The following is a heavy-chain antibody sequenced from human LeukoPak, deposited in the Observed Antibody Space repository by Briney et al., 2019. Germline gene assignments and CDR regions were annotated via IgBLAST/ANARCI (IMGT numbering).Heavy chain of an antibody. D-gene: IGHD6-19*01. V-gene: IGHV1-69*05. Sequence: SVKVSCKASGGTFSSYAISWVRQAPGQGLEWMGGIIPIFGTANYAQKFQGRVTITTDESTSTAYMELSRLRSEDTAVYYCAREGQQWLVQNWFDPWGQGTLVTVSS. CDR1: GGTFSSYA. J-gene: IGHJ5*02. CDR3: AREGQQWLVQNWFDP. CDR2: IIPIFGTA.